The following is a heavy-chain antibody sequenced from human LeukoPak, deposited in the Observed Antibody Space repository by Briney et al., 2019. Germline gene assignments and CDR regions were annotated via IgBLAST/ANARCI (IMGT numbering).Heavy chain of an antibody. V-gene: IGHV4-34*01. D-gene: IGHD3-22*01. J-gene: IGHJ4*02. CDR2: INHSGST. CDR1: GGSFSGYY. Sequence: SETLSLTCAVYGGSFSGYYWSWIRQPPGKGLEWIGEINHSGSTNYNPSLKGRVTISVDTSKNQFSLKLSSVTAADTAVYYCARGYIRKYYYDSSGYYYWGQGTLVTVSS. CDR3: ARGYIRKYYYDSSGYYY.